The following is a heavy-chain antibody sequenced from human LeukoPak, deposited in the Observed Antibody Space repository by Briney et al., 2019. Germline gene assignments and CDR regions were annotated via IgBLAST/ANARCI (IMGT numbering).Heavy chain of an antibody. CDR1: GFTFSTYY. D-gene: IGHD3-22*01. Sequence: GGSLRLSCAASGFTFSTYYMNWVRQAPGKGLEWVSSISTSSSYIYYADAVKGRFTISRDNAKNSLYLQINSLRAEDTAVYYCARGPRFGIRMIVVVTKGHFDYWGQGTLVTVSS. CDR3: ARGPRFGIRMIVVVTKGHFDY. V-gene: IGHV3-21*01. J-gene: IGHJ4*02. CDR2: ISTSSSYI.